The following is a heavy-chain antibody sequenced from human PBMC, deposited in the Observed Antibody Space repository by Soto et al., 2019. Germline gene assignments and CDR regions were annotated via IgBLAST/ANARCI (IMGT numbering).Heavy chain of an antibody. J-gene: IGHJ4*02. CDR2: IKSKTDGGTT. D-gene: IGHD2-15*01. Sequence: GGSLRLSCAASGFTFSNAWMNWVRQAPGKGLEWVGRIKSKTDGGTTDYAAPVKGRFTISRDDSKNTLYLQMNSLKTEDTAVYYCTTVWMRYCSGGSCYLPYYWGQGTLVTVSP. V-gene: IGHV3-15*07. CDR3: TTVWMRYCSGGSCYLPYY. CDR1: GFTFSNAW.